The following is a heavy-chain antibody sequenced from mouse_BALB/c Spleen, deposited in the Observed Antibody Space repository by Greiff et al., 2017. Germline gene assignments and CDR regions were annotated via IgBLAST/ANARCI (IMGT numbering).Heavy chain of an antibody. J-gene: IGHJ2*01. CDR1: GFNIKDYY. Sequence: EVKLMESGAELVRPGALVKLSCKASGFNIKDYYMHWVKQRPEQGLEWIGWIDPENGNTIYDPKFQGKASITADTSSNTAYLQLSSLTSEDTAVYYCARWDYGNYVPDYWGQGTTLTVSS. D-gene: IGHD2-1*01. CDR3: ARWDYGNYVPDY. CDR2: IDPENGNT. V-gene: IGHV14-1*02.